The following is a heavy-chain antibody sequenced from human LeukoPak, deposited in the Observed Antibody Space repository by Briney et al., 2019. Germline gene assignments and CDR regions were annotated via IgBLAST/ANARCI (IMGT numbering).Heavy chain of an antibody. J-gene: IGHJ4*02. D-gene: IGHD6-13*01. CDR1: GFSVSGYW. CDR2: IKQDGSEK. Sequence: GGSLRLSCAVSGFSVSGYWMTWVRQAPGKGLEWVANIKQDGSEKNYVDSVKGRFTISRDNAENSLFLQMNSLRVEDTAVYYCAREWQGGIAAAGTRIEGDCWGQGTLVAVSS. CDR3: AREWQGGIAAAGTRIEGDC. V-gene: IGHV3-7*01.